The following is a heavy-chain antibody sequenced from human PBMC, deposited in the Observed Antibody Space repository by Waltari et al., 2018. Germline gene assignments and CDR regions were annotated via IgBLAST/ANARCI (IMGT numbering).Heavy chain of an antibody. CDR2: IYHSGTT. J-gene: IGHJ5*02. CDR3: AREGVVVAASALDWFDP. D-gene: IGHD2-15*01. CDR1: GYSISSGYY. Sequence: QVQLQESGPGLVKPSETLSLTCDVSGYSISSGYYWGWIRQPPGKGLEWIGSIYHSGTTYYNPSLKSRATITIDTSKNQFSLKLRSVTAADTAVYYCAREGVVVAASALDWFDPWGQGILVTVSS. V-gene: IGHV4-38-2*02.